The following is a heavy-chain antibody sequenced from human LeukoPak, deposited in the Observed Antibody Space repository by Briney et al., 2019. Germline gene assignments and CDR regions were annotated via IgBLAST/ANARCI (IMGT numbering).Heavy chain of an antibody. D-gene: IGHD7-27*01. J-gene: IGHJ4*02. CDR2: ITTGDGNT. V-gene: IGHV3-23*01. CDR1: GFTFSSYT. Sequence: GGSLRLSCTASGFTFSSYTMTWVRQAPGKGLKWVSTITTGDGNTYYADSVKGRFTVSRDDSKNTLYLQMSSLRGEDTAVYYCAKDGGLWVSAHWGDSWGRGTLVTVSS. CDR3: AKDGGLWVSAHWGDS.